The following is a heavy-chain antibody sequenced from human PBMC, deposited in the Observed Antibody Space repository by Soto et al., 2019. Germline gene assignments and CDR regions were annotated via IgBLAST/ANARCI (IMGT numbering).Heavy chain of an antibody. CDR2: IRSKAYGGTT. CDR3: TRAFSSGWPDVDY. J-gene: IGHJ4*02. CDR1: GFTFGDYA. V-gene: IGHV3-49*03. Sequence: PGGSLRLSCTTSGFTFGDYAMSWFRQAPGQGLEWVGFIRSKAYGGTTEYAASVKGRFTISRDDSKSIAYLQMNSLKTEDTAVYYCTRAFSSGWPDVDYWGQGTLVTVSS. D-gene: IGHD6-19*01.